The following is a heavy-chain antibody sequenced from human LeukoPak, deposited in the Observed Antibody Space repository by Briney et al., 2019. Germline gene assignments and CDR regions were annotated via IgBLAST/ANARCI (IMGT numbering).Heavy chain of an antibody. Sequence: SETLSLTCTVSGGSISSYYWSWIRQPPGKGLEWIGYIYYSGSTNYNPSLKSRVTISVDTSKNQFSLKLSSVTAADTAVYYCAGGVGATHYYYYYMDVWGKGTTVTISS. V-gene: IGHV4-59*01. CDR3: AGGVGATHYYYYYMDV. CDR1: GGSISSYY. CDR2: IYYSGST. J-gene: IGHJ6*03. D-gene: IGHD1-26*01.